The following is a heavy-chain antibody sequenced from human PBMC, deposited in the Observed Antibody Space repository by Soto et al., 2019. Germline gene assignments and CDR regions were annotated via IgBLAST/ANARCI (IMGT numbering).Heavy chain of an antibody. CDR1: GGSISSGGYY. CDR2: IYYSGTT. D-gene: IGHD3-10*01. Sequence: PSETLSLTCTVSGGSISSGGYYWSWIRQHPGKGLEWIGYIYYSGTTYYNPSLQSRVTISVDTSKNQFSLKLSSVSAADTAVYYCARARGFILYNWFDPWGQGTLVTVSS. V-gene: IGHV4-31*03. CDR3: ARARGFILYNWFDP. J-gene: IGHJ5*02.